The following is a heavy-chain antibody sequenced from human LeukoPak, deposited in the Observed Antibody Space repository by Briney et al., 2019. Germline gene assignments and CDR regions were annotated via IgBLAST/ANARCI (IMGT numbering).Heavy chain of an antibody. J-gene: IGHJ5*02. CDR2: IYNSGST. Sequence: KPSETLSLTCTVSGGSISSYYWTWIRQPPGKGLEWIAYIYNSGSTNYNPSLKSRVTISVDTSKNQFSLKLSSVTAADTAVYYCARISYKYGSGTLGWFDPWGQGTLVTVSS. V-gene: IGHV4-59*01. CDR3: ARISYKYGSGTLGWFDP. D-gene: IGHD3-10*01. CDR1: GGSISSYY.